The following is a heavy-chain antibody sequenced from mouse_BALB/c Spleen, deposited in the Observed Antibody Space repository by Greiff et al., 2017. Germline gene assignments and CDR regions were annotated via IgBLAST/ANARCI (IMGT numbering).Heavy chain of an antibody. CDR2: IYPGNGDT. D-gene: IGHD2-4*01. J-gene: IGHJ1*01. CDR3: ARSRGIYYDYDRYFDV. CDR1: GYTFTSYN. V-gene: IGHV1-12*01. Sequence: QVQLQQPGAELVKPGASVKMSCKASGYTFTSYNMHWVKQTPGQGLEWIGAIYPGNGDTSYNQKFKGKATLTADKSSSTAYMQLSSLTSEDSAVYYCARSRGIYYDYDRYFDVWGAGTTVTVSS.